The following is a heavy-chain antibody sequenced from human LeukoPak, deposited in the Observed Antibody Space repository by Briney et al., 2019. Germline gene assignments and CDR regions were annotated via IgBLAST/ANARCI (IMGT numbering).Heavy chain of an antibody. V-gene: IGHV3-30*02. CDR2: IQSDGSYK. CDR3: ARNMMGTDY. J-gene: IGHJ4*02. D-gene: IGHD3-16*01. Sequence: GGSLRLSCVASGLTFTGSGVHWLRQAPGKGLEWVAFIQSDGSYKDYVESVKGRFTSSRDDSKNTVYLQMNGLRPEDTAVYYCARNMMGTDYWGQGTHVTVSS. CDR1: GLTFTGSG.